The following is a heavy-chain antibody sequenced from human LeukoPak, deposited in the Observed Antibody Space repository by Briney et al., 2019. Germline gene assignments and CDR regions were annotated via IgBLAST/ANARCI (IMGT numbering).Heavy chain of an antibody. Sequence: ASVKVSCKASGYTFTSYGISWVRQAPGQGLEWIGWISAYNGNTNYAQKLQGRVTMTTDTSTSTAYMELRSLRSDDTAVYYCARGDYYDSSGYYSNYWGQGTLVTVSS. V-gene: IGHV1-18*01. J-gene: IGHJ4*02. D-gene: IGHD3-22*01. CDR1: GYTFTSYG. CDR2: ISAYNGNT. CDR3: ARGDYYDSSGYYSNY.